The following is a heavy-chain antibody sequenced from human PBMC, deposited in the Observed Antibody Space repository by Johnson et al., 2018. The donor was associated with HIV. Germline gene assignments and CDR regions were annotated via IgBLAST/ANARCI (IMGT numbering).Heavy chain of an antibody. CDR3: AKGQSSGYPKDAFDI. J-gene: IGHJ3*02. CDR2: ISYDGSNK. D-gene: IGHD3-22*01. Sequence: QEQLVESGGGVVQPGRSLRLSCAASGFTFSTYGMHWVRQAPGKGLEWVAIISYDGSNKYYADSVKGRFSVSRDNSKNTLYLQMNSLRAEDTAMYYCAKGQSSGYPKDAFDIWGRGTIVIVSS. V-gene: IGHV3-30*18. CDR1: GFTFSTYG.